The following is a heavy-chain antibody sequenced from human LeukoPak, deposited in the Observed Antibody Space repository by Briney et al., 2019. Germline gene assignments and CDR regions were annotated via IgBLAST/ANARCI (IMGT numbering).Heavy chain of an antibody. V-gene: IGHV3-7*01. J-gene: IGHJ6*02. CDR3: TREGGYQYYYAMDV. D-gene: IGHD3-16*01. CDR1: GLTFSRDW. CDR2: ISHDGSEK. Sequence: SGGSLRLSCEGFGLTFSRDWMSWVRQAPGKGLEWVANISHDGSEKHYVDSVKGRFTISRDNARNSQFLQMNSLRAEDAAVYYCTREGGYQYYYAMDVWGQGTTVTVSS.